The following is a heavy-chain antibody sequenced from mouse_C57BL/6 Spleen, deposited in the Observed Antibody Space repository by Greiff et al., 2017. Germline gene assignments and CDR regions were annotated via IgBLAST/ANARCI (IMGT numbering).Heavy chain of an antibody. CDR1: GYTFTSYW. CDR3: ARRGLGNYGTFLDY. V-gene: IGHV1-55*01. J-gene: IGHJ2*01. CDR2: IYPGSGST. D-gene: IGHD2-4*01. Sequence: QVQLQQPGAELVKPGASVKMSCKASGYTFTSYWITWVKQRPGQGLEWIGDIYPGSGSTNYNEKFKSKATLTVDTSSSTAYMQLSSLTSEDSAVYYCARRGLGNYGTFLDYWGQGTTLTVSS.